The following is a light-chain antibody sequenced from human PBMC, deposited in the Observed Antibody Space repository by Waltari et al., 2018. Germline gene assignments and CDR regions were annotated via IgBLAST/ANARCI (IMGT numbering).Light chain of an antibody. CDR1: SPDVGVYNY. V-gene: IGLV2-8*01. CDR3: SSYAGGNDVG. Sequence: QSALTQPPSASGSPGQSVTISCPGTSPDVGVYNYFPWYQQFPGKAPKLIIYEVSKRPSGVPDRFSGSKSGNTASLTVSGLQAEDEGYYYCSSYAGGNDVGFGGGTKLTVL. CDR2: EVS. J-gene: IGLJ2*01.